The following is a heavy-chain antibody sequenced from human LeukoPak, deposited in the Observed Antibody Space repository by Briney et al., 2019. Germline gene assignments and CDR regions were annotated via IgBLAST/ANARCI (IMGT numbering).Heavy chain of an antibody. CDR1: GFTFSTYW. Sequence: GGSLRLSCAASGFTFSTYWMSWVRQAPGKGLEWVANIKEDGSEKYYVDSVKGRFTISRDNAKNSLYLQMHSLRAEDTAVYYCARDWYSNYLHYWGRGTLVTVSS. J-gene: IGHJ4*02. CDR3: ARDWYSNYLHY. V-gene: IGHV3-7*01. D-gene: IGHD4-11*01. CDR2: IKEDGSEK.